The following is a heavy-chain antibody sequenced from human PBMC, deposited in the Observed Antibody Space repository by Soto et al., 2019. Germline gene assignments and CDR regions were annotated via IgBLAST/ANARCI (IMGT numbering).Heavy chain of an antibody. J-gene: IGHJ3*01. CDR3: ARDPSYCTSGVCYAFDF. CDR1: GFTFDDYD. D-gene: IGHD2-8*01. Sequence: GFLRLSCAASGFTFDDYDMRWVRQAPGKGLEWVSTINWNGGRIGYADSVKGRFTISRDNAKNSLYLQMNSLRAEDTALYYCARDPSYCTSGVCYAFDFWGQGTMVTVSS. CDR2: INWNGGRI. V-gene: IGHV3-20*04.